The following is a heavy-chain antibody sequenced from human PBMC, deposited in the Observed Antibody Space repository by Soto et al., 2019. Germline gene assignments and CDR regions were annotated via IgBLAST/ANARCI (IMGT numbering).Heavy chain of an antibody. CDR2: ISYDGSNK. J-gene: IGHJ4*02. Sequence: RLSCAASGFTFSSYAMHWVRQAPGKGLEWVAVISYDGSNKYYADSVKGRFTISRDNSKNTLYLQMNSLRAEDTAVYYCAGGDSSSSPPGDYWGQGTLVTVSS. CDR1: GFTFSSYA. CDR3: AGGDSSSSPPGDY. D-gene: IGHD6-6*01. V-gene: IGHV3-30-3*01.